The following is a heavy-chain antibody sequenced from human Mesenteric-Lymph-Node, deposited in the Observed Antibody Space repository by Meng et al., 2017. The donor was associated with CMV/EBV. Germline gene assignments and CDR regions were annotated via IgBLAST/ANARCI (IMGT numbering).Heavy chain of an antibody. J-gene: IGHJ6*02. D-gene: IGHD4-11*01. V-gene: IGHV3-7*01. CDR1: GFTFDIYW. CDR3: ARDNLSTVTTNPHHGMDV. Sequence: GESLKISCAASGFTFDIYWMSWVRQAPGKGLEGVANIKVDGSDKYYVDSVKGRFTISRDNAKNSLYLQMNSLRAADTAVYYCARDNLSTVTTNPHHGMDVWGQGTTVTVSS. CDR2: IKVDGSDK.